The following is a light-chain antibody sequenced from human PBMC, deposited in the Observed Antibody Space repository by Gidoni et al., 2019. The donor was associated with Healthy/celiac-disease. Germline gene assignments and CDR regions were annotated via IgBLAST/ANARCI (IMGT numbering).Light chain of an antibody. Sequence: DIVMSQSPDSLAESLGERATISCKSSQSVLYSSNNKNYLAWYQQKPGQPPKLLIYWASTRDSGVPDRFSGSGSGADFTLTISSLQAEDVAVYYCQQYYSTPPTFGQXTKVEIK. V-gene: IGKV4-1*01. CDR3: QQYYSTPPT. J-gene: IGKJ1*01. CDR1: QSVLYSSNNKNY. CDR2: WAS.